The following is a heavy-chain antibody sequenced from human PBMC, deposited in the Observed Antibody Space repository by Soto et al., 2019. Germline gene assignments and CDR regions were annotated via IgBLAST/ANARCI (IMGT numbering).Heavy chain of an antibody. CDR1: GGTFSSYT. Sequence: QVQLVQSGAEVKKPGSSVKVSCKASGGTFSSYTISWVRQAPGQGLEGMGRLIPILGIANYAQKFQGRVTITADKSTSTAYMELSSLRSEDTAVYYCARVGCSGGSCYDVQHWGQGTLVTVSS. J-gene: IGHJ1*01. CDR3: ARVGCSGGSCYDVQH. CDR2: LIPILGIA. D-gene: IGHD2-15*01. V-gene: IGHV1-69*02.